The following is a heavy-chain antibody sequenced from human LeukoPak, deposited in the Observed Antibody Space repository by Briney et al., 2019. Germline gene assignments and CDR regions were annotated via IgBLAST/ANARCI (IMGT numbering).Heavy chain of an antibody. V-gene: IGHV1-69*06. J-gene: IGHJ5*02. CDR3: TRGGDDYVWGSYRYTGWFDP. Sequence: SVKVSCKASGGTFSSYDISWVRQAPGQGLEWMGGLVPIFGPAKYAQKFQGRVTITADKSTSTAYMELSSLRSEDTAVYYCTRGGDDYVWGSYRYTGWFDPWGQGTLVTVSS. CDR2: LVPIFGPA. CDR1: GGTFSSYD. D-gene: IGHD3-16*02.